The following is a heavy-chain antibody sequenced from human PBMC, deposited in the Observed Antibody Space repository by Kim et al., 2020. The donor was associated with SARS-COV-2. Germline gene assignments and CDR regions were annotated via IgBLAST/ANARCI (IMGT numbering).Heavy chain of an antibody. V-gene: IGHV4-34*01. J-gene: IGHJ6*02. CDR3: ARVRLGFGVIRYYYYGMDV. D-gene: IGHD3-16*01. Sequence: KSRVTISVDTSKNQFSLKLSSVTAADTAVYYCARVRLGFGVIRYYYYGMDVWGQGTTVTVSS.